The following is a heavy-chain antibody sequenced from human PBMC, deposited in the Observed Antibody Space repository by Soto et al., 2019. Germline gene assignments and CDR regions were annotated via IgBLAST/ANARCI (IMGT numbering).Heavy chain of an antibody. V-gene: IGHV3-48*03. CDR2: ISTTGGHV. D-gene: IGHD3-9*01. J-gene: IGHJ4*02. Sequence: EVRLVESGGDLVKSGGSLRLSCVGSGFLFRNYEMNWVRQAPGKGMEWIAHISTTGGHVSESDSVKGRFTISRDNNKHTLYLQRSSPRTEETGVYYGVSQSDWARPFESWVQGTLVNVYS. CDR1: GFLFRNYE. CDR3: VSQSDWARPFES.